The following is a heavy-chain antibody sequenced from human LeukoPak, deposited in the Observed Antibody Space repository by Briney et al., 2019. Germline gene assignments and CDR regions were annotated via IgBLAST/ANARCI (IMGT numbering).Heavy chain of an antibody. Sequence: GGSRRLSCAASGFTFSNHWMSWVRQAPGRGLEWVASITPDGSGDYYMDSVKGRFTISRDNAENSLYLQMNSLGAEDTAVYYCARLMGTVTTYDYWGQGTLVTVSS. CDR3: ARLMGTVTTYDY. D-gene: IGHD1-7*01. V-gene: IGHV3-7*01. J-gene: IGHJ4*02. CDR1: GFTFSNHW. CDR2: ITPDGSGD.